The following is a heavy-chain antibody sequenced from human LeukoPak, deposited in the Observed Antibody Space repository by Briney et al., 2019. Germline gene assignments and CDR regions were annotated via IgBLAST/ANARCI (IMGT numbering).Heavy chain of an antibody. CDR2: IIPVFGTA. Sequence: ASVKVSCKASGDTFSSYAINWVRQASGQGLEWMGGIIPVFGTASYTQKFQGRITVTTDESTSTGYMELSSLRSEDTAVYYCATAGVRGLFYFESWGQGTLVTVSS. V-gene: IGHV1-69*05. D-gene: IGHD6-19*01. CDR1: GDTFSSYA. CDR3: ATAGVRGLFYFES. J-gene: IGHJ4*02.